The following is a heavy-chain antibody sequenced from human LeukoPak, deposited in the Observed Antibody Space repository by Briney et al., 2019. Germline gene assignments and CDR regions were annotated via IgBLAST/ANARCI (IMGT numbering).Heavy chain of an antibody. CDR2: IYYSGST. Sequence: SETLSLTCTVSGGSISSYYWSWIRQPPGKGLEWIGSIYYSGSTYYNPSLKSRVTISVDTSKNQFSLKLSSVTAADTAVYYCAKDRCSSTSCYAGAFDIWGQGTMVTVSS. J-gene: IGHJ3*02. D-gene: IGHD2-2*01. V-gene: IGHV4-59*05. CDR3: AKDRCSSTSCYAGAFDI. CDR1: GGSISSYY.